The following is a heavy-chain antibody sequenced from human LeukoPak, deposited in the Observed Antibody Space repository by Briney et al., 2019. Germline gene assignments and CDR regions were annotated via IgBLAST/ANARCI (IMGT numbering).Heavy chain of an antibody. CDR3: ARDPSSVTLYFFGY. D-gene: IGHD4-11*01. CDR2: IDANNGDT. V-gene: IGHV1-2*02. J-gene: IGHJ4*02. CDR1: GYTFRGNY. Sequence: ASVKISYKASGYTFRGNYIHWLRQAPGQGLEWMGWIDANNGDTRSAQKFQGRVTMSRDTSISTAYMDLSSLSPDDAAVYYCARDPSSVTLYFFGYWGQGTLVTVSS.